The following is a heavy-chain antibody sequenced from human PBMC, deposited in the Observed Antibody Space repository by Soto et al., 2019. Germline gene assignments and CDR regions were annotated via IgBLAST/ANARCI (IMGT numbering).Heavy chain of an antibody. D-gene: IGHD2-15*01. Sequence: ASVKVSCKVSGYTLTELSMHWVRQAPGKGLEWMGGFDPEDGETIYAQKFQGRVIMTEDTSTDTAYMELSSLRSEDTAVYYCATGQAVAATMFDYWGRGTLVTVSS. V-gene: IGHV1-24*01. J-gene: IGHJ4*02. CDR2: FDPEDGET. CDR1: GYTLTELS. CDR3: ATGQAVAATMFDY.